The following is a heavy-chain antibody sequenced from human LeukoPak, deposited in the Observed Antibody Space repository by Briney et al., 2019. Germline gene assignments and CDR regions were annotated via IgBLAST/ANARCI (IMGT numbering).Heavy chain of an antibody. J-gene: IGHJ4*02. V-gene: IGHV3-30*18. CDR1: GFTFSSYG. D-gene: IGHD6-19*01. CDR3: AKEGEGGKEQWYWTPSYFDY. Sequence: PGGSLRLSCAASGFTFSSYGMHWVRQAPGKGLEWVAVISYDGGNKYYADSVKGRFTISRDNSKNTLYLQMNSLRAEDTAVYYCAKEGEGGKEQWYWTPSYFDYWGQGTLVTVSS. CDR2: ISYDGGNK.